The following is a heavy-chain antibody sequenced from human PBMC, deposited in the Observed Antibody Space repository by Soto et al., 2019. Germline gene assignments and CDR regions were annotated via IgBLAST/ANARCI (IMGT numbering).Heavy chain of an antibody. V-gene: IGHV1-8*01. J-gene: IGHJ6*02. D-gene: IGHD3-10*01. CDR1: GYTFTTYE. CDR2: MSPSSGNT. Sequence: QVQLVQSGAEVKKPGASVKVSCKASGYTFTTYEINWVRQVPGQGLEWMGWMSPSSGNTGYVDQFRGRVTMTSNTSKTTAYMELSSLRSEDTAVYYCARVGGQLFGDHGIDVWGQGTTVTVSS. CDR3: ARVGGQLFGDHGIDV.